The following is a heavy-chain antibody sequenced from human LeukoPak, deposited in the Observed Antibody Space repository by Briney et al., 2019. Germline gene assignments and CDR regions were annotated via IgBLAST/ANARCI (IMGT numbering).Heavy chain of an antibody. D-gene: IGHD6-19*01. J-gene: IGHJ4*02. Sequence: SGGSLRLSCAASGFTVSSNYMSWVRQAPGKGLEWVSVIYSGGSTYYADSVKGRFTNSRHNSKNTLYLQMNSLRAEDTAVYYCARRGYSSGWTGLDYWGQGTLVTVSS. V-gene: IGHV3-53*04. CDR1: GFTVSSNY. CDR2: IYSGGST. CDR3: ARRGYSSGWTGLDY.